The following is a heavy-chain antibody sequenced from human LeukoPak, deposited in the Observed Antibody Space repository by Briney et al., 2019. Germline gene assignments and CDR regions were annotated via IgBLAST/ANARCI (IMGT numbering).Heavy chain of an antibody. CDR3: ARETLHNYGAHN. CDR1: GGSISSYY. V-gene: IGHV4-59*12. CDR2: IYYSGST. D-gene: IGHD5-24*01. J-gene: IGHJ4*02. Sequence: SETLSLTYTVSGGSISSYYWSWIRQPPGKGLEWIGYIYYSGSTNYNPSLRSRVTISVDTSKNQFSLKLSSVTAADTAVYYCARETLHNYGAHNWGQGTLVTVSS.